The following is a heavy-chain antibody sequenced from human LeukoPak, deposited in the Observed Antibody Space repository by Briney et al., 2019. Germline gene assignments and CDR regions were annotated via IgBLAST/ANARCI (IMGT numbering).Heavy chain of an antibody. CDR1: GGSISSYY. J-gene: IGHJ1*01. D-gene: IGHD3-22*01. Sequence: PSETLSLTCTVSGGSISSYYWSWIRQPAGKGLEWIGRIYTSGSTNYNPSLKSRVTISVDTSKNQFSLKLSSVTAADTAVYYCARVSYYDSSGYYYGYFQHWGQGTLVTVSS. CDR3: ARVSYYDSSGYYYGYFQH. V-gene: IGHV4-4*07. CDR2: IYTSGST.